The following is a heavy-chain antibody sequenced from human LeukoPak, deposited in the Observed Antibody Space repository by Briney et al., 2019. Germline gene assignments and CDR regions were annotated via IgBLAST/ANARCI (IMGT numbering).Heavy chain of an antibody. CDR2: IYHSGST. D-gene: IGHD6-6*01. CDR3: ARTSIAARRANAFDI. Sequence: PSETLSLTCAVYGGSFSGYYWSWIRQPPGKGLEWIGYIYHSGSTYYNPSLKSRVTISVDRSKNQFSLKLSSVTAADTAVYYCARTSIAARRANAFDIWGQGTMVTVSS. CDR1: GGSFSGYY. J-gene: IGHJ3*02. V-gene: IGHV4-34*01.